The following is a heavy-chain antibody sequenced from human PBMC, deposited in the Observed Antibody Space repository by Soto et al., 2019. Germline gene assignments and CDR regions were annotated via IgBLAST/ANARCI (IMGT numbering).Heavy chain of an antibody. CDR3: ARESCSSTSCYMGMDV. J-gene: IGHJ6*02. CDR1: GFTFSSKG. D-gene: IGHD2-2*02. V-gene: IGHV3-33*01. CDR2: IWYDGSNK. Sequence: QVQLVESGGGVVQPGRSRRLSFAASGFTFSSKGRHWVRQAPAKGLEWGAVIWYDGSNKYYADSVKGRFTISRDNSKNTLYLQMNSLRAEDTAVYYCARESCSSTSCYMGMDVWGQGTTVTVSS.